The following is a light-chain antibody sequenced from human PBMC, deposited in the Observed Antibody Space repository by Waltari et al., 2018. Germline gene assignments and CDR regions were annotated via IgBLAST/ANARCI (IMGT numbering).Light chain of an antibody. CDR1: QSVRSY. CDR3: RHRSVWPLT. J-gene: IGKJ4*01. Sequence: IVLTQSPATLSLFPGERATLSCRASQSVRSYLAWYQQKPGQAPRLLIYDTSYRATGVPVRFSGSGSGTDYTLTISSLEPEDFAVYYCRHRSVWPLTFGGGTKVEMK. V-gene: IGKV3-11*01. CDR2: DTS.